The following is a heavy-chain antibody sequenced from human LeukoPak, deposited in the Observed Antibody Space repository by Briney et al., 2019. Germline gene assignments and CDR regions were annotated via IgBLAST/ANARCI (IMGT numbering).Heavy chain of an antibody. V-gene: IGHV4-39*07. CDR3: ARDAGSSWLFQH. CDR1: GGSISSSSYY. Sequence: SETLSLTCTVSGGSISSSSYYWGLIRQPPGKGLEWIGSIYYSGSTYYNPSLKGRVTISVDTSKNQFSLKLSSVTAADTAVYYCARDAGSSWLFQHWGQGTLVTVSS. CDR2: IYYSGST. J-gene: IGHJ1*01. D-gene: IGHD6-13*01.